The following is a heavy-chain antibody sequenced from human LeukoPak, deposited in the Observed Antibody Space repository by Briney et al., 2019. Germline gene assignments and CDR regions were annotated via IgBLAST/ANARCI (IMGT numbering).Heavy chain of an antibody. CDR3: ARADVRGTVDC. D-gene: IGHD3-10*02. J-gene: IGHJ4*02. V-gene: IGHV3-53*01. CDR2: IYSGGST. Sequence: GGSLRLSCAASGFTFSSNYMSWVRQAPGKGLEWVSVIYSGGSTYYADSVKGRFTISRDNSKNTLYLQMNSLRAEDTAVYYCARADVRGTVDCWGQGTLVTVSS. CDR1: GFTFSSNY.